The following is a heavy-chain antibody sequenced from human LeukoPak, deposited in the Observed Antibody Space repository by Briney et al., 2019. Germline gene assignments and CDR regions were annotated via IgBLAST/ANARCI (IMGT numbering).Heavy chain of an antibody. Sequence: GGSLRLSCAASGFTFSSYWMSWVRQAPGKGLEWVANIKQDESEKYYVDSVKGRFTISRDNAKNSLYLQMNTLRADDTAVYYCAKAGRRDPVFDYWGQGTLVTVSS. V-gene: IGHV3-7*04. CDR2: IKQDESEK. CDR3: AKAGRRDPVFDY. J-gene: IGHJ4*02. D-gene: IGHD3-10*01. CDR1: GFTFSSYW.